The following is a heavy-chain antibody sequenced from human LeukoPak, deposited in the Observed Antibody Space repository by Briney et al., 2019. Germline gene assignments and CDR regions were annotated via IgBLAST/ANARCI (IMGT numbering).Heavy chain of an antibody. Sequence: SVKVSCKASGGTFSSYAISWLRQAPGQGLEWMGGIVPIFGTANYAQKSQGRVTITADESTSTAYMELSSLRSEDTAVYYCARSFVVVPAAMVYFDYWGQGTLVTVSS. J-gene: IGHJ4*02. D-gene: IGHD2-2*01. V-gene: IGHV1-69*01. CDR3: ARSFVVVPAAMVYFDY. CDR2: IVPIFGTA. CDR1: GGTFSSYA.